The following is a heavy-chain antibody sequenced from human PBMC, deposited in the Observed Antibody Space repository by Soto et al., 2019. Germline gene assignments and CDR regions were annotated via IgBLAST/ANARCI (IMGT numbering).Heavy chain of an antibody. D-gene: IGHD2-15*01. V-gene: IGHV4-34*01. CDR3: ARARIENQQFYHFALDV. J-gene: IGHJ6*02. CDR2: THQSGFT. CDR1: GGSFSDYY. Sequence: QVRLQQWGAGLLRPSETLSLTCPVYGGSFSDYYWTWIRQSPGGGLEWIGETHQSGFTNYNPSLGSRVTMSVDASERQFSLNLRSVTAADTAIFYCARARIENQQFYHFALDVWGQGTSVTVSS.